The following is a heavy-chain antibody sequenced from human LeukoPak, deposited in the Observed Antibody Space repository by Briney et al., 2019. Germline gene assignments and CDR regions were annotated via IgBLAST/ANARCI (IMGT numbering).Heavy chain of an antibody. CDR2: INHSGST. D-gene: IGHD3-10*01. V-gene: IGHV4-34*01. CDR3: ARGSPRVLWFGELLAYYFDY. Sequence: PSETPSLTCAVYGGSFSGYYWSWIRQPPGKGLEWIGEINHSGSTNYNPSLKSRVTISVDTSKNQFSLKLSSVTAADTAVYYCARGSPRVLWFGELLAYYFDYWGQGTLVTVSS. J-gene: IGHJ4*02. CDR1: GGSFSGYY.